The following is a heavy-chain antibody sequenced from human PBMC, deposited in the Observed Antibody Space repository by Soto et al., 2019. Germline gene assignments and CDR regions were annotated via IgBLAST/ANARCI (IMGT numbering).Heavy chain of an antibody. V-gene: IGHV3-30*18. Sequence: QVQLVESGGGVVQPGGSLRLSCATSGFSLSSYAMHWVRQAPGKGLEWVALMSYAETKKYYADSVKGRFTISRDTSKNPLFLQMNNLRVEDTAVYYCAKARRDGDFMHILVVDFWGQGALVTVSS. CDR1: GFSLSSYA. CDR2: MSYAETKK. CDR3: AKARRDGDFMHILVVDF. D-gene: IGHD2-15*01. J-gene: IGHJ4*02.